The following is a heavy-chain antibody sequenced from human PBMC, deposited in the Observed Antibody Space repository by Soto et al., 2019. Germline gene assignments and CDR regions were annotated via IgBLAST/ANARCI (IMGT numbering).Heavy chain of an antibody. V-gene: IGHV4-30-4*01. D-gene: IGHD3-22*01. Sequence: PSETLSLTCTVSGDSINNYDHFWTWIRRKPGEGLEWIGYVYYSGATYYSPSLKSRVSISLHKSQNLFSLQLTSVTAADSAVYYCATTNGAYSSDSGSWGQGTLVTVSS. J-gene: IGHJ5*02. CDR1: GDSINNYDHF. CDR2: VYYSGAT. CDR3: ATTNGAYSSDSGS.